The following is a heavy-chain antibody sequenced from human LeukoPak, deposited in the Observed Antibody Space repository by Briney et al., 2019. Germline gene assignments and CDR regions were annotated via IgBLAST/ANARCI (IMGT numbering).Heavy chain of an antibody. Sequence: GASVKVSCKASGGTFSSYAISWVRQAPGQGLEWMGGIIPIFGTANYAQKFQGRVTITADESTSTAYMELSSLRSEDTAVYYCARDGSLEWLDYYYMDVWGKGTTVTVSS. CDR1: GGTFSSYA. V-gene: IGHV1-69*13. CDR3: ARDGSLEWLDYYYMDV. D-gene: IGHD3-3*01. J-gene: IGHJ6*03. CDR2: IIPIFGTA.